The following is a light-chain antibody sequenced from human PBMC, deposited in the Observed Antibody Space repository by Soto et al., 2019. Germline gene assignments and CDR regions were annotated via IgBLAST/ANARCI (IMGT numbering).Light chain of an antibody. V-gene: IGLV1-44*01. CDR2: YDF. CDR1: TANIGSNT. CDR3: ATWDDSLNGPV. J-gene: IGLJ1*01. Sequence: QLVLTQPPSTSVTPGQGVTISCSVSTANIGSNTVNWYHQLPRTPPKLPIHYDFNRPSGVPDRFSGSKSGSSASLAISGLQSVDEADYYCATWDDSLNGPVFGTGTKLTVL.